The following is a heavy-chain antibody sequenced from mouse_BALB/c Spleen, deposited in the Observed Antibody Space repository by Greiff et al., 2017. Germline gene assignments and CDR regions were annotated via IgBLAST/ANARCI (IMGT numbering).Heavy chain of an antibody. Sequence: QVHVKQSGPGLVAPSQSLSITCTVSGFSLTGYGVNWVRQPPGKGLEWLGMIWGDGSTDYNSALKSRLSISKDNSKSQVFLKMNSLQTDDTARYYCARGGNVFPFAYWGQGTLVTVSA. V-gene: IGHV2-6-7*01. CDR3: ARGGNVFPFAY. CDR2: IWGDGST. CDR1: GFSLTGYG. J-gene: IGHJ3*01.